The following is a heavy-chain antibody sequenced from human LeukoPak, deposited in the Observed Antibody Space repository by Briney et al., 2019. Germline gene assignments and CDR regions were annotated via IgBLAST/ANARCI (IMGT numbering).Heavy chain of an antibody. CDR3: ASTTGYSSGWWGLGYYYYGMDV. CDR1: GYTFTSYD. Sequence: ASVKVSCKASGYTFTSYDINWVRQATGQGLEWMGWMNPNSGNTGYAQKFQGRVTMTRNTSISTAYMELSSLRSEDTAVYYCASTTGYSSGWWGLGYYYYGMDVWGQGTTVTVSS. V-gene: IGHV1-8*01. CDR2: MNPNSGNT. D-gene: IGHD6-19*01. J-gene: IGHJ6*02.